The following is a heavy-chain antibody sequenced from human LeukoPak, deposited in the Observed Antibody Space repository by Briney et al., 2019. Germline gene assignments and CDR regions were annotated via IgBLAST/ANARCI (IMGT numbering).Heavy chain of an antibody. V-gene: IGHV4-38-2*02. Sequence: PSETLSLTCTVSGFSIAIGYYWGWIRQPPGKGLEWIGSIYHSGTTYYNPSLKSRVTISVDTSKNQFSLKLSSVTAADTAVYYCAVWFGELLYFDYWGQGTLVTVSS. CDR1: GFSIAIGYY. D-gene: IGHD3-10*01. J-gene: IGHJ4*02. CDR3: AVWFGELLYFDY. CDR2: IYHSGTT.